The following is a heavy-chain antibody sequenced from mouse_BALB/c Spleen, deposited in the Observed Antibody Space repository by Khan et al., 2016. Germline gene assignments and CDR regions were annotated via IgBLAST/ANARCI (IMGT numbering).Heavy chain of an antibody. CDR1: GFTFSNSG. CDR3: ARAYLYAMDY. CDR2: INSNGGST. Sequence: EVELVESGGGLVQPGGSLKLSCAASGFTFSNSGMSWVRQTPDKRLELVATINSNGGSTYYPDSVKGRFTISRDTAKNTLYLQMSSLKSEDTAMXYCARAYLYAMDYWGQGTSVTVSS. J-gene: IGHJ4*01. D-gene: IGHD2-10*01. V-gene: IGHV5-6-3*01.